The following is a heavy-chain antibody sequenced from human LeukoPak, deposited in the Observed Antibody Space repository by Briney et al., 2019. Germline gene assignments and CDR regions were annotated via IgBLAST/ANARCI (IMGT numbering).Heavy chain of an antibody. CDR3: ARHPGDSSSSHPPGH. D-gene: IGHD6-6*01. Sequence: GESLKISCKGFGYSFTNYWIGWVRQMPGKGLEWMGIIYPGDSDTRYSPSFQGQVTISADKSINTAYLQWSSLKGSDTAMYYCARHPGDSSSSHPPGHSGQGTLVTVSS. CDR1: GYSFTNYW. CDR2: IYPGDSDT. J-gene: IGHJ4*02. V-gene: IGHV5-51*01.